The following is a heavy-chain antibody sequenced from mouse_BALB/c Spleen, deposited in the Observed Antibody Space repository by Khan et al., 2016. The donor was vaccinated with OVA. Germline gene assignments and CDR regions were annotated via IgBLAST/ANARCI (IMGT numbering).Heavy chain of an antibody. CDR2: IRLKSNNYAT. Sequence: EVQLQESGGGLVQPGGSMKLSCVASGFTFSNFWMNWVRQSPEKGLEWVAEIRLKSNNYATHYAESVKGRFTISRDDSKSSVYLQMNNLRAEDTGIYYGSRPGGYYAWFAYWGQGTLVTVSA. V-gene: IGHV6-6*02. CDR1: GFTFSNFW. J-gene: IGHJ3*01. CDR3: SRPGGYYAWFAY. D-gene: IGHD2-3*01.